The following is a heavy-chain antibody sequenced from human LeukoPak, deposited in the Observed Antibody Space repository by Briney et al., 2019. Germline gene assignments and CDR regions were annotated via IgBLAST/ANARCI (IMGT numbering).Heavy chain of an antibody. CDR2: INPTGGST. V-gene: IGHV1-46*01. J-gene: IGHJ4*02. CDR1: GYTFPSYF. CDR3: ARTAARRFDY. Sequence: ASVKVSCKASGYTFPSYFMHWVRQAPGQGLEWMGIINPTGGSTTYAQKFQGRVTMTRDTSTSTVYMELSSLRSDDTAVYYRARTAARRFDYWGQGTLVTVSS. D-gene: IGHD6-6*01.